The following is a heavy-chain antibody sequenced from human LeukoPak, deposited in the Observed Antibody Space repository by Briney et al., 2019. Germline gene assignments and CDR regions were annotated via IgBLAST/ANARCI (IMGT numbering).Heavy chain of an antibody. CDR2: IYYSGST. D-gene: IGHD3-22*01. CDR3: ARHLGLCYYDSRVSGMDV. CDR1: GGSISSYY. J-gene: IGHJ6*02. V-gene: IGHV4-59*08. Sequence: SETLSLTCTVSGGSISSYYWSWIRQPPGKGLEWIGYIYYSGSTNYNPSLKSRVTISVDTSKNQFSLKLSSVTAADTAVYYCARHLGLCYYDSRVSGMDVWGQGTTVTVSS.